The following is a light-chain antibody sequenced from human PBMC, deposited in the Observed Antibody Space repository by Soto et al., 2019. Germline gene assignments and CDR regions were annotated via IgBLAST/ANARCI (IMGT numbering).Light chain of an antibody. J-gene: IGKJ5*01. CDR2: AAS. CDR1: QSVGSN. CDR3: QQYNNWPIT. Sequence: EMMMTQSPATLSVSQGERATLSCRASQSVGSNLAWYQQKPGQAPRLLIYAASTRATGIPARFSGSGSGTEFTLTISSLQSEDFAVYYCQQYNNWPITFGQGTQLEIK. V-gene: IGKV3-15*01.